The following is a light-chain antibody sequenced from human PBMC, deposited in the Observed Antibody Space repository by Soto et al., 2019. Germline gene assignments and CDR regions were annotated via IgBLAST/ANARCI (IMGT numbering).Light chain of an antibody. Sequence: EVVLTQSPATLSLSPGERATLSCRASQSVGGQLAWYQQRSGQAPRLLIYDASIRATGIPARFSGSGSGPDFTLTINNLEPEDLAVYFCQQRGDWPNTFGQGTRLEIK. CDR3: QQRGDWPNT. CDR2: DAS. V-gene: IGKV3-11*01. J-gene: IGKJ5*01. CDR1: QSVGGQ.